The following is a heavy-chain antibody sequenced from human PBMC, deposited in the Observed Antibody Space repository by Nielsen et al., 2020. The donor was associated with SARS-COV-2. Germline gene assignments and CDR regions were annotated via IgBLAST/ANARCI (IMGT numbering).Heavy chain of an antibody. J-gene: IGHJ6*03. V-gene: IGHV3-33*05. CDR1: GFTFSSYG. CDR2: ISYDGSNK. CDR3: ARGILTRNIYYYYYMDV. Sequence: GESLKISCAASGFTFSSYGMHWVHQAPGKGLEWVAVISYDGSNKYYADSVKGRFTISRDNSKNTLYLQMNSLRAEDTAVYYCARGILTRNIYYYYYMDVWGKGTTVTVSS. D-gene: IGHD1-20*01.